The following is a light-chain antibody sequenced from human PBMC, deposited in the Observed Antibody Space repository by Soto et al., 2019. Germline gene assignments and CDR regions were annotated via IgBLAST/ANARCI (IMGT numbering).Light chain of an antibody. Sequence: IVLTQCNATLSLSPGERATLSCRSSQSVSSYLAWYQQKPGQAPRLLIYDASNRATGIPARFSGSGPGTDFTLTISSLEPEDFAVYYCQQRSNWPSFGGGTKVDIK. CDR3: QQRSNWPS. CDR2: DAS. CDR1: QSVSSY. J-gene: IGKJ4*01. V-gene: IGKV3-11*01.